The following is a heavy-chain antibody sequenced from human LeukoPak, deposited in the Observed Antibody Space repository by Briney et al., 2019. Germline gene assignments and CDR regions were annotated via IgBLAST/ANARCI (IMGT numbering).Heavy chain of an antibody. CDR3: ARDRLWFGELAPWFDP. CDR1: GGSISSYY. J-gene: IGHJ5*02. CDR2: IYYSGST. Sequence: SETLSLTCTVSGGSISSYYWSWIRQPPGKGLEWVGYIYYSGSTNYNPSLKSRVTISVDTSKKQCSLKLSSVTAADTAVYYCARDRLWFGELAPWFDPWGQGTLVTVSS. D-gene: IGHD3-10*01. V-gene: IGHV4-59*01.